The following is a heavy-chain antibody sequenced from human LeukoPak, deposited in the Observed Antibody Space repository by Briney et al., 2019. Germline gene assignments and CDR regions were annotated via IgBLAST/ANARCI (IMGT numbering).Heavy chain of an antibody. J-gene: IGHJ2*01. CDR2: IYTSGST. Sequence: SETLSLTCTVSGGSISSESYYWSWIRQPAGKGLEWIGRIYTSGSTEYHPSLKSRVTISIDTSKNQFSLKLSSVTAADTAVYYCARDDRGRSAAGYLWGRGTLVTVSA. V-gene: IGHV4-61*02. D-gene: IGHD6-13*01. CDR3: ARDDRGRSAAGYL. CDR1: GGSISSESYY.